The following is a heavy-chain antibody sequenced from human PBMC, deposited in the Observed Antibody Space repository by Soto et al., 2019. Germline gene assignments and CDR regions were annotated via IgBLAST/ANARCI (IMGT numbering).Heavy chain of an antibody. CDR3: ARKGPPRDAFDI. J-gene: IGHJ3*02. V-gene: IGHV3-23*01. Sequence: GGSLRLSCAASGFTFSSYAMSWVRQAPGKGLEWVSAISGSGVSTYYADSVKGRFTISRDNSKNTLYVQMNSLRAEDTAIYYCARKGPPRDAFDIWGQGTMVTVSS. CDR2: ISGSGVST. CDR1: GFTFSSYA.